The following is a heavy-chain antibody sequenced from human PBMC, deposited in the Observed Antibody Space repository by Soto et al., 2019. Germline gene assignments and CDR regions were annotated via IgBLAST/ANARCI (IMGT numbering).Heavy chain of an antibody. CDR3: AKEVSYGSAHDY. Sequence: EVQLLESGGGLVQPGGSLRLSCAASRFTFSSYAMSWVRQAPGKGLEWVSAISSSGGSTYYAGSVKGRFTISRDNPKNTLYLQMNSLSAEDTAVYYCAKEVSYGSAHDYGGQGTVVTVSS. CDR2: ISSSGGST. J-gene: IGHJ4*02. CDR1: RFTFSSYA. V-gene: IGHV3-23*01. D-gene: IGHD5-18*01.